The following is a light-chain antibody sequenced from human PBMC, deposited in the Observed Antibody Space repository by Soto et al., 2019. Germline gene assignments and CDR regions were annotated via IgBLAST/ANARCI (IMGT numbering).Light chain of an antibody. CDR1: QSVGSN. CDR3: QQYINWPPMYT. J-gene: IGKJ2*01. CDR2: GSS. V-gene: IGKV3-15*01. Sequence: EIVMTQSPTTLSVSPGERATLSCRASQSVGSNLAWYQQKRGQAPRLLIYGSSTRASGVPARFSGSGSGTEFTLTISSLQSEDLAVYYCQQYINWPPMYTFGQGTKLEIK.